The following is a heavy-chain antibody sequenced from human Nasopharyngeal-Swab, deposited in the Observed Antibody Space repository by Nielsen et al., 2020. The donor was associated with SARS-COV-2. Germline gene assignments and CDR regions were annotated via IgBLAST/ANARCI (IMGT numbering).Heavy chain of an antibody. CDR3: AIVLGSGSYYIDY. J-gene: IGHJ4*02. V-gene: IGHV1-8*01. Sequence: ASVKVSCQASGYTFTSYDINWVRQATGQGLEWMGWMNPNSGNTGYAQKFQDRVTMTRNTSISTAYMELSSLRSEDTAVYYCAIVLGSGSYYIDYWGQGTLVTVSS. CDR2: MNPNSGNT. CDR1: GYTFTSYD. D-gene: IGHD3-10*01.